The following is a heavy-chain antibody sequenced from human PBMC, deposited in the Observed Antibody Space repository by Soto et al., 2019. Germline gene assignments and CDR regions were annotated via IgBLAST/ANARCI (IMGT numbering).Heavy chain of an antibody. CDR3: ARDFGYCSGGSFYSPRYYYYYGMDF. D-gene: IGHD2-15*01. CDR1: GFTFSSYS. V-gene: IGHV3-48*02. J-gene: IGHJ6*02. Sequence: GGSLRLSCAASGFTFSSYSMNWVRQAPGKGLEWVSYISSSSSTIYYADSVKGRFTISRDNAKNSLYLQMNSLRDEDTAVYYCARDFGYCSGGSFYSPRYYYYYGMDFWGQGTTVNVSS. CDR2: ISSSSSTI.